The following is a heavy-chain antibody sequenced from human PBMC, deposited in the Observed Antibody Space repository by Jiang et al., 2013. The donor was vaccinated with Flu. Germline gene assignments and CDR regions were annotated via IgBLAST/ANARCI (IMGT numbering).Heavy chain of an antibody. V-gene: IGHV3-23*01. CDR2: ISGSGGST. J-gene: IGHJ3*02. CDR3: AKDEEIAVAGTGGAFDI. Sequence: QLLESGGGLVQPGGSLRLSCAASGFTFSTYAMNWVRQAPGKGLEWVSAISGSGGSTYYADSVKGRFTISRDNSKNTLYLQMNSLRAEDTAVYYCAKDEEIAVAGTGGAFDIWGQGTMVTVSS. D-gene: IGHD6-19*01. CDR1: GFTFSTYA.